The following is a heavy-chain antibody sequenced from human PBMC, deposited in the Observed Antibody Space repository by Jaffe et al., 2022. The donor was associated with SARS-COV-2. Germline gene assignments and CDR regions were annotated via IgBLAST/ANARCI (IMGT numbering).Heavy chain of an antibody. Sequence: QLQLQESGPGLVKPSETLSLTCTVSGGSISSSSYYWGWIRQPPGKGLEWIGSIYYSGSTYYNPSLKSRVTISVDTSKNQFSLKLSSVTAADTAVYYCATVTTNYGMDVWGQGTTVTVSS. CDR2: IYYSGST. D-gene: IGHD4-17*01. CDR3: ATVTTNYGMDV. CDR1: GGSISSSSYY. V-gene: IGHV4-39*01. J-gene: IGHJ6*02.